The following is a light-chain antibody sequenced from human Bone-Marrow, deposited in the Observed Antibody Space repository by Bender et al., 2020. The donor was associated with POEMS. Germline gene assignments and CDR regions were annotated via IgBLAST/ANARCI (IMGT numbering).Light chain of an antibody. J-gene: IGLJ5*01. CDR3: QVWTRTSDHVV. V-gene: IGLV3-21*02. CDR2: DDT. CDR1: NIGTTG. Sequence: SYVLTQPPSVSVAPGQTARITCGGNNIGTTGVNWYRQKAGQAPVLVVHDDTDRHSGSPERISGSKSRNTGPLTISRVAAVDEAVCYCQVWTRTSDHVVFGAGGKVSVL.